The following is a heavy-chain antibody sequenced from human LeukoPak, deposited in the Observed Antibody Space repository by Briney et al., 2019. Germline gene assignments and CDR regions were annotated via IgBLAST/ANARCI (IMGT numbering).Heavy chain of an antibody. V-gene: IGHV3-23*01. CDR2: ISDSGGST. Sequence: PGGSLRLSCAASGFTFSSYAMSWVRQAPGKGLEWVSGISDSGGSTYYADSVKGRFTISRDNSKNTLYLQMNSLRAEDTAIYYCAPPYYFDYWGQGTPVTVSS. CDR3: APPYYFDY. D-gene: IGHD2-21*01. CDR1: GFTFSSYA. J-gene: IGHJ4*02.